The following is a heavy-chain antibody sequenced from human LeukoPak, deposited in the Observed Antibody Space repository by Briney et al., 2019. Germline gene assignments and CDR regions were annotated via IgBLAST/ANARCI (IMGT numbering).Heavy chain of an antibody. V-gene: IGHV3-64*01. CDR1: GFTFSSYA. J-gene: IGHJ4*02. D-gene: IGHD1-1*01. CDR3: ARDRTTGYDY. CDR2: ISSNGGST. Sequence: PGGSLRHSRAASGFTFSSYAMHWVRQAPGKGLEYVSAISSNGGSTYYANSVKGRFTISRDNSKNTLYLQMGSLRAEDMAVYYCARDRTTGYDYWGQGTLVTVSS.